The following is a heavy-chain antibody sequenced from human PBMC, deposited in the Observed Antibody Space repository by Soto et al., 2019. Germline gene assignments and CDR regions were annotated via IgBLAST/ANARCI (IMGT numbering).Heavy chain of an antibody. J-gene: IGHJ4*02. CDR1: GGSISSGDYY. CDR2: IYYTGST. Sequence: PSETLSLTCTVSGGSISSGDYYWSWIRQPPGKGLEWIGYIYYTGSTNYNPSLKSRVTISVDTSKNQFSLNLSSVTAADTAVYYCARDYGDCFDFWGQGTLVTVS. CDR3: ARDYGDCFDF. D-gene: IGHD4-17*01. V-gene: IGHV4-61*08.